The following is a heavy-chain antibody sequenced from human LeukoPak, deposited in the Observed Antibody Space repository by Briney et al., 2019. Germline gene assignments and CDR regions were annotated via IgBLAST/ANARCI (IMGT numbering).Heavy chain of an antibody. CDR3: ASALMPSRIDWFDP. J-gene: IGHJ5*02. Sequence: GGSLRLSCAASGFTFSSYGMHWVRQAPGKGLEWVALIWFDGSNKYYADSVKGRFTISRDNSKNTLYLQMNSLRADDTAVYYFASALMPSRIDWFDPWGQGTLVTVSS. CDR1: GFTFSSYG. V-gene: IGHV3-33*01. D-gene: IGHD2-8*01. CDR2: IWFDGSNK.